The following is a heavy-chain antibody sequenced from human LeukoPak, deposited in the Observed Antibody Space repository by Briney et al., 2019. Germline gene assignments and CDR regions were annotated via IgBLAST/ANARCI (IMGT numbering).Heavy chain of an antibody. J-gene: IGHJ4*02. Sequence: PSETLSLTCTVSYGSISTYLWNWVRQPAGKGLEWIGRIFASGSTFYSPSLKSRVTMSVDTSKSQFSLKLNSVTAADTAVYYCARDKSGDYSLDYWGQGTLVTVSS. CDR1: YGSISTYL. D-gene: IGHD4-17*01. CDR3: ARDKSGDYSLDY. CDR2: IFASGST. V-gene: IGHV4-4*07.